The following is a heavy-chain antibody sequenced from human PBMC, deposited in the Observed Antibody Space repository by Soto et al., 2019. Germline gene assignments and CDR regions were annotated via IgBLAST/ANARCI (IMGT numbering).Heavy chain of an antibody. V-gene: IGHV1-8*01. J-gene: IGHJ6*02. Sequence: ASVKVSCKASGYTFTSYDINWVRQATGQGLEWMGWMNPNSGNTGYAQKFQGRVTMTRNTSISTAYMELSSLRSEDTAVYYCARGRRILWFGEFLYYYGMDVWGQGTTVTVSS. D-gene: IGHD3-10*01. CDR1: GYTFTSYD. CDR3: ARGRRILWFGEFLYYYGMDV. CDR2: MNPNSGNT.